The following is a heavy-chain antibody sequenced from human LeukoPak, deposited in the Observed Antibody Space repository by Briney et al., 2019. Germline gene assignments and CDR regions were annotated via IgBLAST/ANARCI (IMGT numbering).Heavy chain of an antibody. CDR3: TRGDRDGYNYRFDY. J-gene: IGHJ4*02. V-gene: IGHV3-49*03. D-gene: IGHD5-24*01. CDR2: IRSKAYGGTT. Sequence: LSLTCAVYGGSFSGYYWSWFRQAPGKGLEWVGFIRSKAYGGTTEYAASVKGRFTISRDDSKSIAYLQMNSLKTEDTAVYYCTRGDRDGYNYRFDYWGQGTLVTASS. CDR1: GGSFSGYY.